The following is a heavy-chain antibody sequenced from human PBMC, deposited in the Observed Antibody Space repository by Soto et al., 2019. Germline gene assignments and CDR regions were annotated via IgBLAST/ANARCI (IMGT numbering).Heavy chain of an antibody. J-gene: IGHJ5*02. D-gene: IGHD6-13*01. CDR2: INHSGST. V-gene: IGHV4-34*01. CDR3: ARRGGIAASNWFDP. CDR1: GGSISGYY. Sequence: PSETLSLTCTVSGGSISGYYWSWIRQPPGKGLEWIGEINHSGSTNYNPSLKSRVTISVDTSKNQFSLKLSSVTAADTAVYYCARRGGIAASNWFDPWGQGTLVTVSS.